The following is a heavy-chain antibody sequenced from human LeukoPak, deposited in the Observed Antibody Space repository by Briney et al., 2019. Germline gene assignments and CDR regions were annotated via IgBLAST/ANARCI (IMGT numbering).Heavy chain of an antibody. V-gene: IGHV4-34*01. Sequence: PSETLSLTCAVYGGSFSGYYWSWIRQPPGKGLEWIGEINHSGSTNYNPSLKSRVTISVDTSKNQFSLKLSSETAADTAVYYCAREWEIWGQGTMVTVSS. CDR1: GGSFSGYY. CDR2: INHSGST. CDR3: AREWEI. D-gene: IGHD1-26*01. J-gene: IGHJ3*01.